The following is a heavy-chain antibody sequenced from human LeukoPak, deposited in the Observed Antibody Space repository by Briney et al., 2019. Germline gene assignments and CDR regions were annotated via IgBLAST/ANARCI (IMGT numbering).Heavy chain of an antibody. CDR2: IRSKTDGGTI. J-gene: IGHJ6*04. CDR1: GFTFSNAW. CDR3: TTSRYYPPLDV. D-gene: IGHD3-16*01. Sequence: GGSLRLSCAASGFTFSNAWMTWVRQAPGKGLEWVGRIRSKTDGGTIEYAGPVKGRFTISRDDPNNTLYLQMNSLITEDTAVYYCTTSRYYPPLDVWGKGTTVTVSS. V-gene: IGHV3-15*01.